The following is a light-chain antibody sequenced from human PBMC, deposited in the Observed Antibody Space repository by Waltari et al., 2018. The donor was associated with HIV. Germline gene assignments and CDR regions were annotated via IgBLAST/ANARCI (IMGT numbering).Light chain of an antibody. V-gene: IGKV4-1*01. CDR3: QQFYNTPIT. J-gene: IGKJ5*01. CDR2: WAS. Sequence: DIVVTQSPDSLPVYLGERATINWRSRPSVLSSRDNNNYLAWYQQKPGQPPKLLIYWASFRESGVPDRFSGSGSGTDFTLTISSLQAEDVAVYYCQQFYNTPITFGQGTRLEIK. CDR1: PSVLSSRDNNNY.